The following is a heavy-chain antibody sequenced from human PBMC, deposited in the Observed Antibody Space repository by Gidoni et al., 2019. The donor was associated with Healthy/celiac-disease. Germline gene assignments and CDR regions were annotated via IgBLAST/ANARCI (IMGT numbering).Heavy chain of an antibody. CDR2: IYYSGST. CDR3: ARHDFVVTNFDY. CDR1: GCSISSSSYY. J-gene: IGHJ4*02. V-gene: IGHV4-39*01. Sequence: QLQLQESGPGLVKPSETLSLTCTVSGCSISSSSYYWGWIRQPPGKGLEWIGSIYYSGSTYYNPSLKSRVTISVDTSKNQFSLKLSSVTAADTAVYYCARHDFVVTNFDYWGQGALVTVSS. D-gene: IGHD2-21*01.